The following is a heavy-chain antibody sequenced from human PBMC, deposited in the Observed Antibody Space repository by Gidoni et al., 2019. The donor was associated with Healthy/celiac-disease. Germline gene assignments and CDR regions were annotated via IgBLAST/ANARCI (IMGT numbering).Heavy chain of an antibody. D-gene: IGHD5-18*01. CDR3: ARVGGHSNPSFDY. V-gene: IGHV4-59*01. CDR2: IYYSGST. CDR1: GGSISSYY. J-gene: IGHJ4*02. Sequence: QVQLQESGPGLVKPSETLSLTCTVSGGSISSYYWSWIRQPPGKGLEWIGYIYYSGSTNYNPSLKSRVTISVDTSKNQFSLKLSSVTAADTAVYYCARVGGHSNPSFDYWGQGTLVTVSS.